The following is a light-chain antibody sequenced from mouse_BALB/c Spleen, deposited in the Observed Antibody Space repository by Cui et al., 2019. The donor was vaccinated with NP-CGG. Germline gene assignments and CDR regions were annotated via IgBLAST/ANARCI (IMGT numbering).Light chain of an antibody. CDR3: ALWYSNHWV. CDR2: GTN. CDR1: TGPVTLSNY. J-gene: IGLJ1*01. V-gene: IGLV1*01. Sequence: QAVVTQDSAFTTSPGETVTLTCRSSTGPVTLSNYANWVQEKPDHLFTGLIGGTNNRAPGVPARFSGSLIGDKAALTITGAQTEDEAIYFCALWYSNHWVFGGGTKLTVL.